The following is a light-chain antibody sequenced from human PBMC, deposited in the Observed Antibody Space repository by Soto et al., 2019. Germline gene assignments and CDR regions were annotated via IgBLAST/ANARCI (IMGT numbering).Light chain of an antibody. V-gene: IGKV4-1*01. CDR1: QSVLYSSNNKNY. CDR2: WAS. CDR3: QKYYSTPFT. J-gene: IGKJ3*01. Sequence: DIVMTQSPDSLAVSLGDRSTIDCNSSQSVLYSSNNKNYLAWYQQKPGQPPKLLIYWASTRESWVPDRFSGSGSGTDFTLTISSLQAEDVAVYYCQKYYSTPFTFGPGTKVDIK.